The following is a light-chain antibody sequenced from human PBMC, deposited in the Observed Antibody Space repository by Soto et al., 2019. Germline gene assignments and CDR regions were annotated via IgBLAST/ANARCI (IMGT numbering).Light chain of an antibody. CDR3: SSYTSSSIFVV. CDR1: SSDVGSYNR. Sequence: QSVLTQPPSVSGSPGQSVTISCTGTSSDVGSYNRVSWYQKPPGTAPKLMINEVSNRPYGVPDRFSGSKSGNTASLTISGVQAEDEADYYCSSYTSSSIFVVFGGGTKLTVL. J-gene: IGLJ2*01. V-gene: IGLV2-18*02. CDR2: EVS.